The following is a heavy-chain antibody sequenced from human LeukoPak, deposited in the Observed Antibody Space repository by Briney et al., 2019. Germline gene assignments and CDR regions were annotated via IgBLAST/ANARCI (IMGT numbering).Heavy chain of an antibody. Sequence: GGSLRLSCAASGFTFSSYEMNWVRQAPGKELEWVSYISSSGSTIYYADSVKGRFTISRDNAKNSLYLQMNSLRAEDTAVYYCAKAYGDYPPGTVDYWGQGTLVTVSS. D-gene: IGHD4-17*01. J-gene: IGHJ4*02. CDR2: ISSSGSTI. CDR1: GFTFSSYE. CDR3: AKAYGDYPPGTVDY. V-gene: IGHV3-48*03.